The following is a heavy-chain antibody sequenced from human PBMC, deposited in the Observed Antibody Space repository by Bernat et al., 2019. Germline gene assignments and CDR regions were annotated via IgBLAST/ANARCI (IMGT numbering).Heavy chain of an antibody. Sequence: QVQLQESGPGLVKPSQTLSLTCTVSGGSISSSSYYWGWIRQPPGKGLEWIGSIYYSGSTYYNPSLKSRVTISVDTSKNQFSLKLSSVTAADMAVYYCVRGDAFDIWGQGTMVTVSS. CDR2: IYYSGST. CDR3: VRGDAFDI. J-gene: IGHJ3*02. D-gene: IGHD3-10*01. CDR1: GGSISSSSYY. V-gene: IGHV4-39*01.